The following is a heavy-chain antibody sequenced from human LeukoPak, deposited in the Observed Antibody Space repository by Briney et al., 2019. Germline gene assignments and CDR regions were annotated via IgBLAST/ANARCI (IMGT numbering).Heavy chain of an antibody. Sequence: SETLSLTCTVSDGSISSSSYYWSWIRQPPGKGLEWIGEINHSGSTNYNPSLKSRVTISVDTSKNQFSLKLSSVTAADTAVYYCARGYGSGSRDFDYWGQGTLVTVSS. CDR1: DGSISSSSYY. J-gene: IGHJ4*02. CDR3: ARGYGSGSRDFDY. CDR2: INHSGST. V-gene: IGHV4-39*07. D-gene: IGHD3-10*01.